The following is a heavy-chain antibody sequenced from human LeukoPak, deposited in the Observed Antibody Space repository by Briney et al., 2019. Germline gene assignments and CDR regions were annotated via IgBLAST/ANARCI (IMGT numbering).Heavy chain of an antibody. CDR3: ARDPSGRGMDV. V-gene: IGHV3-13*01. D-gene: IGHD6-19*01. J-gene: IGHJ6*02. Sequence: GGSLRLSCAASGFTFSSYDMQWVRQVIGKGLEWVSAIGIAGDTHYSGSVKGRFTISRENAKNSLYLQMNSLRAGDTAVCYCARDPSGRGMDVWGQGTTVTVSS. CDR1: GFTFSSYD. CDR2: IGIAGDT.